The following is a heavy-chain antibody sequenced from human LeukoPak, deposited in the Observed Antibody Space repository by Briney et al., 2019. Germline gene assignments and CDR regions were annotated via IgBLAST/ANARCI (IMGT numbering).Heavy chain of an antibody. Sequence: PSETLSLTCTVSGGSISSHYWSWIRQPPGKGLEWIGYIYYSGSTNYNPSLKSRVTISVDTSKNQFSLKLSSVTAADTAVYYRARARRDGYNWGAFDIWGQGTMVTVSS. V-gene: IGHV4-59*11. CDR3: ARARRDGYNWGAFDI. D-gene: IGHD5-24*01. CDR2: IYYSGST. J-gene: IGHJ3*02. CDR1: GGSISSHY.